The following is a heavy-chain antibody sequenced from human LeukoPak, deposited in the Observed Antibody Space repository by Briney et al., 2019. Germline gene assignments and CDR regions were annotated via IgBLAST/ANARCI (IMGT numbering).Heavy chain of an antibody. Sequence: KPGGSLRLSCSASGFTFSDYYMSWIRHAPGKGLEGVSYMSSSGSVIYYADSVKGRFTISRDNAKNSLYLQMDSLRAEDTAVYYCARGSNAVAGTTYYYYYMDVWGKGTTVTVSS. J-gene: IGHJ6*03. CDR3: ARGSNAVAGTTYYYYYMDV. CDR2: MSSSGSVI. D-gene: IGHD6-19*01. V-gene: IGHV3-11*04. CDR1: GFTFSDYY.